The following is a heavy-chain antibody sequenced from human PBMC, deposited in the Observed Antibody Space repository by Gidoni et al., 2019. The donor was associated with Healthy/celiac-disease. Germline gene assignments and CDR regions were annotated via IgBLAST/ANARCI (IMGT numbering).Heavy chain of an antibody. J-gene: IGHJ5*02. D-gene: IGHD6-6*01. V-gene: IGHV4-39*07. CDR2: IYYSGST. Sequence: QLQLQESGPGLVKPSETLSLTCTVSGGSISSSSYYWGWIRQPPGKGLEWIGSIYYSGSTYYNPSLKSRVTISVDTSKNQFSLKLSSVTAADTAVYYCARDHSLDYSSSSGWFDPWGQGTLVTVSS. CDR1: GGSISSSSYY. CDR3: ARDHSLDYSSSSGWFDP.